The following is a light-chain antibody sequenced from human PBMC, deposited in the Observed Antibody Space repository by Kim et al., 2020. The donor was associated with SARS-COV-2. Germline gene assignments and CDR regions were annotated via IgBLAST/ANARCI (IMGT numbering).Light chain of an antibody. Sequence: VLMTQSPLSLPVTLGQPASISCRSGQSLVFSDGNTYLNWFLQRPGQSPRRLIYQVSNRDSGVPDRFSGSGSGTAFTLRISRVEAGGVGIYYCMQGTHWPLSFGGGAKVDIK. CDR2: QVS. V-gene: IGKV2-30*01. CDR1: QSLVFSDGNTY. J-gene: IGKJ4*01. CDR3: MQGTHWPLS.